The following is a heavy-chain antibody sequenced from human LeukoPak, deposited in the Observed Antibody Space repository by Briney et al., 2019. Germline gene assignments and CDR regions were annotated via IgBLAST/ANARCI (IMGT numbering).Heavy chain of an antibody. Sequence: PGGSLRLSCAASGFTFSSYEMNWVRQAPGKGLEWVSSISSSGSTIYYADSVKGRFTISRDNAKNSLYLQMNSLRAEDTAVYYCARDPRHYYGSGSYSDYGMDVWGQGTTVTVSS. CDR3: ARDPRHYYGSGSYSDYGMDV. J-gene: IGHJ6*02. CDR1: GFTFSSYE. CDR2: ISSSGSTI. V-gene: IGHV3-48*03. D-gene: IGHD3-10*01.